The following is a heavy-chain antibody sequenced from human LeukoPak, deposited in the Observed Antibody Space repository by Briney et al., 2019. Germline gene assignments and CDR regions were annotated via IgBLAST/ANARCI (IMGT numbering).Heavy chain of an antibody. CDR1: GFTFSSYG. Sequence: PGGSLRLSCAASGFTFSSYGMSWVRQAPGKGLEWVSAISGSGGSTYYADSVKGRFTISRDNSKNTLYLQMNSVRAEDTAIYYCAKGRYHLATVTLLDYWGQGTLVTVSS. J-gene: IGHJ4*02. D-gene: IGHD4-17*01. V-gene: IGHV3-23*01. CDR2: ISGSGGST. CDR3: AKGRYHLATVTLLDY.